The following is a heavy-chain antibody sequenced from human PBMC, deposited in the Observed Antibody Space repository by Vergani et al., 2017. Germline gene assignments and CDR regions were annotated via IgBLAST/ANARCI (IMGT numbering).Heavy chain of an antibody. J-gene: IGHJ4*02. CDR3: ARDSSSWSLGY. CDR2: ISSSSSTI. CDR1: GFTFSSYS. D-gene: IGHD6-13*01. Sequence: EVQLVESGGGLVQPGGSLRLSCAASGFTFSSYSMNWVRQAPGKGLEWVSYISSSSSTIYYADSVKGRFTISRDNAKNSLYLQMNSLRAEDTAVYYCARDSSSWSLGYWGQGTLVTVSS. V-gene: IGHV3-48*01.